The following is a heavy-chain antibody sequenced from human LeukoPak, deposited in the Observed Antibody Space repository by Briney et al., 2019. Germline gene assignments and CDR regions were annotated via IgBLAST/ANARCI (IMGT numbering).Heavy chain of an antibody. CDR3: ATDIVLMVYATPFDY. V-gene: IGHV4-39*01. CDR2: IYYSGST. Sequence: PSETLSLTCTVSGGSIGSSSYYWGWIRQPPGKGLEWIGSIYYSGSTYYNPSLKSRVTISVDTSKNQFSLNLSSVTAADTAVYYCATDIVLMVYATPFDYWGQGTLVTVSS. D-gene: IGHD2-8*01. J-gene: IGHJ4*02. CDR1: GGSIGSSSYY.